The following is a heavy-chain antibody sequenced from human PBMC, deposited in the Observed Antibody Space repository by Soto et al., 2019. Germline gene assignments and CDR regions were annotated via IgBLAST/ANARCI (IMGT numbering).Heavy chain of an antibody. CDR1: GGSLSGATYS. Sequence: SETLSLPCGVSGGSLSGATYSWNWIRQTPGKGLEWIGYIFPSGTTYYNPSLQSRVTMSADRSKNQFSLRLSSVTAADTAVYYCAVDYGGNSFDAWGQGTLGTGSS. V-gene: IGHV4-30-2*01. D-gene: IGHD4-17*01. CDR3: AVDYGGNSFDA. J-gene: IGHJ4*02. CDR2: IFPSGTT.